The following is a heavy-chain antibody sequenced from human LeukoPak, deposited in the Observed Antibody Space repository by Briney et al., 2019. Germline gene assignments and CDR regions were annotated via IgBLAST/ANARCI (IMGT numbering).Heavy chain of an antibody. CDR3: ARFSTYPSY. CDR1: GYSFTTYY. CDR2: INPSGGST. Sequence: ASVKVSCKASGYSFTTYYIHWVRQAPGQGLEWTGKINPSGGSTNYAQKFQGRVIMTRDTPTSTVYMELSSLRSEDTAFYYCARFSTYPSYWGQGTLVTVSS. J-gene: IGHJ4*02. D-gene: IGHD3-3*02. V-gene: IGHV1-46*01.